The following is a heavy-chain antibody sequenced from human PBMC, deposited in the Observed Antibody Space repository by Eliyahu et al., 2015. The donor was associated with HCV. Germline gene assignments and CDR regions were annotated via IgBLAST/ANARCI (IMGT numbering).Heavy chain of an antibody. CDR2: INPNSGGT. CDR3: AREEWASGRGGAIFGVVIMGWFDP. J-gene: IGHJ5*02. D-gene: IGHD3-3*01. Sequence: QVQLVQSGAEVKKPGASVKVSCKASGYTFTGXYMHWVRXAPGQGLEWMGWINPNSGGTXYAQKFQGRVTMTRDTSISTAYMELSRLRSDDTAVYYCAREEWASGRGGAIFGVVIMGWFDPWGQGTLVTVSS. CDR1: GYTFTGXY. V-gene: IGHV1-2*02.